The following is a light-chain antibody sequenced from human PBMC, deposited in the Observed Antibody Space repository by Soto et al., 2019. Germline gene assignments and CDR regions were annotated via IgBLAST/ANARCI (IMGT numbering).Light chain of an antibody. CDR1: RSFASSY. Sequence: EIVLTQSPGTLYLSPGERATLSCRASRSFASSYLGWYQQKPGQAPRLLIYAASSRATGIPDRFSGSGSGTDFTLTISRLEPEDSAVYYCQQYGSSPPYTFGQGTKLEI. CDR3: QQYGSSPPYT. V-gene: IGKV3-20*01. CDR2: AAS. J-gene: IGKJ2*01.